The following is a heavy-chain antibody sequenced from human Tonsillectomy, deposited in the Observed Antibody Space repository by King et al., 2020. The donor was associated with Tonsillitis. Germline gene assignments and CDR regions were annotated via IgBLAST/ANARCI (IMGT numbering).Heavy chain of an antibody. CDR3: ARDQYDTSGYPYYFYYYMDV. Sequence: VQLQESGPGLVKPSQTLSLTCTVSGGSISSGNSYWNWIRQPAGKGLEWIGRIYTSGSTNYNPSLKSRVTISVDTSKNQFSLKLSSVTAADTAVYYCARDQYDTSGYPYYFYYYMDVWGKGTTVTVSS. V-gene: IGHV4-61*02. CDR1: GGSISSGNSY. D-gene: IGHD3-22*01. CDR2: IYTSGST. J-gene: IGHJ6*03.